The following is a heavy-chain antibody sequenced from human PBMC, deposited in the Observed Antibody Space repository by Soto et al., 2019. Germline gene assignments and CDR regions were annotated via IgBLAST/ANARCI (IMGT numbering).Heavy chain of an antibody. V-gene: IGHV3-30-3*01. CDR2: ISYDGSNK. D-gene: IGHD3-3*01. CDR1: GFTFSSYA. J-gene: IGHJ5*02. CDR3: ARDTYDS. Sequence: QVQLVESGGGVVQPGRYLRLSCAASGFTFSSYAMHWVRQAPGKGLEWVAVISYDGSNKYYADSVKGRFTISRDNSKNTLYLQMNSLRAEDTAVYYCARDTYDSWGQGTLVTVSS.